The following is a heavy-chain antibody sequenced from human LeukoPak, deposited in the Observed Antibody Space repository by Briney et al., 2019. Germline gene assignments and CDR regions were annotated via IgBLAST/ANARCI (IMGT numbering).Heavy chain of an antibody. D-gene: IGHD3-22*01. CDR2: ISYDGSNK. Sequence: GGSLRLSCAASGFTFSSYGMHWVRQAPGKGLEWVAFISYDGSNKYYADSVKGRFTISRDNSKNTLYLQMNNLRADDTAVYYCTRRYNYDSSGYYYVRDAFDIWGQGTMVTVSS. CDR3: TRRYNYDSSGYYYVRDAFDI. CDR1: GFTFSSYG. V-gene: IGHV3-30*03. J-gene: IGHJ3*02.